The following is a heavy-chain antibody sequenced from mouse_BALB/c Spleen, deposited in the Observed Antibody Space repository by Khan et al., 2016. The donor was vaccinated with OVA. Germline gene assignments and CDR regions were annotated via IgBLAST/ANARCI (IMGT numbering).Heavy chain of an antibody. V-gene: IGHV3-2*02. J-gene: IGHJ2*01. CDR3: ASGRLLLRYPDYCDY. D-gene: IGHD1-1*01. CDR2: ISYSGST. CDR1: GYSITSDYA. Sequence: EVELVESGPGLLKPSQSLSLTCTVTGYSITSDYAWNWIRQFPGNKLEWMAYISYSGSTNYSPSLRSRTSITREKSKNQFFLQLHSVTTENTTTEYWASGRLLLRYPDYCDYWGQGTTLTVSS.